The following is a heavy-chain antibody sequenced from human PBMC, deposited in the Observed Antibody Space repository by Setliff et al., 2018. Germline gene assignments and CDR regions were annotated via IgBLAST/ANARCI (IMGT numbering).Heavy chain of an antibody. CDR2: IYYSGST. J-gene: IGHJ6*02. CDR3: ARHGYSSSWWNEYYYYYYGMDV. V-gene: IGHV4-39*01. CDR1: GGSISSSSYY. D-gene: IGHD6-13*01. Sequence: AETLALTCTVSGGSISSSSYYWGWIRQPPGKGLEWIGSIYYSGSTYYNPSLKSRVTISVDTSKNQFSLKLSSVTAADTAVYYCARHGYSSSWWNEYYYYYYGMDVWGQGTTVTVSS.